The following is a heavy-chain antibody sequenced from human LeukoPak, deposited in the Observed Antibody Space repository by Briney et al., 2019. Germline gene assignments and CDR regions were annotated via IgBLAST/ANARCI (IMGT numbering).Heavy chain of an antibody. CDR3: ARDSSGYESLGY. CDR1: GFTFSSYG. Sequence: GGSLRLSCAASGFTFSSYGMHWVRQAPGKGLEWVAVISYDGSNKYYADSVKGRFTISRDNSKNTLYLQMNSLRAEDTAVYYCARDSSGYESLGYWGQGTLVTVSS. J-gene: IGHJ4*02. CDR2: ISYDGSNK. V-gene: IGHV3-30*19. D-gene: IGHD3-22*01.